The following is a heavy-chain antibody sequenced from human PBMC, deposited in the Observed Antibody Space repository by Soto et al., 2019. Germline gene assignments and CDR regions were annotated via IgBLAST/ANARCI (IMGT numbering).Heavy chain of an antibody. CDR3: ARHVGGYCSEGSCYPGWFDP. CDR2: IYYSGFT. Sequence: PSETLSLTCTVSGGSISGSTYYWGWIRQPPGKGLEWIGSIYYSGFTYYSPSLKSRVTTSADTSKNQLSLKLNSVTAADTAVYYCARHVGGYCSEGSCYPGWFDPWGQGTLVTVSS. D-gene: IGHD2-15*01. J-gene: IGHJ5*02. CDR1: GGSISGSTYY. V-gene: IGHV4-39*01.